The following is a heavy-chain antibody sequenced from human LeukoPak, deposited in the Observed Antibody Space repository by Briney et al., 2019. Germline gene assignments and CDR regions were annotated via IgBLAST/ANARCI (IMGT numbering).Heavy chain of an antibody. V-gene: IGHV3-23*01. Sequence: GGSLRLSCAASGSTFSSYATRWGRQPPGRGLEWVSASIGSGGSTYYADSVKGRFTISRDTSKNTLYLQMTSLRAEDTAVYYCAKDAYYYDRSGSTYWGQGTLVTVSS. J-gene: IGHJ4*02. CDR1: GSTFSSYA. D-gene: IGHD3-22*01. CDR3: AKDAYYYDRSGSTY. CDR2: SIGSGGST.